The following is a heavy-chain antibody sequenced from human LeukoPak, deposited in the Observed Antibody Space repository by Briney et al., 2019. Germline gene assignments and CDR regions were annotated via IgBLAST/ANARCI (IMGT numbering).Heavy chain of an antibody. J-gene: IGHJ3*02. CDR2: IWYDGSKT. V-gene: IGHV3-33*01. CDR1: GFSFSNYV. Sequence: GGSLRLSCAASGFSFSNYVMHWVRQAPGKGLEWVAVIWYDGSKTNYADSVRGRFTISRDNSKNTLYLDMNSLRAEDTAVYYCAREDFEDAFDIWGRGTMVTVSS. CDR3: AREDFEDAFDI.